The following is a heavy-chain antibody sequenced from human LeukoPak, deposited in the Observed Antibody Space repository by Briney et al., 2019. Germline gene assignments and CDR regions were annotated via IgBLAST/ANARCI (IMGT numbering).Heavy chain of an antibody. Sequence: GGSLRLSCAASGFTFSSCAMHWVRQAPGKGLEWVAVISYDGSNKYYADSVKGRFTISRDNAKNSLYLQMNSLRAEDTAVYYCAERGITMIGGVWGKGTTVTISS. CDR1: GFTFSSCA. V-gene: IGHV3-30*04. CDR2: ISYDGSNK. CDR3: AERGITMIGGV. J-gene: IGHJ6*04. D-gene: IGHD3-10*02.